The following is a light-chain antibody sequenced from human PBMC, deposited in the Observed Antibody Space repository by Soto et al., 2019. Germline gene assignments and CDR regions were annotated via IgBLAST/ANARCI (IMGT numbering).Light chain of an antibody. CDR1: QTVNSN. CDR3: QQYNNWPRT. J-gene: IGKJ4*01. CDR2: DAS. V-gene: IGKV3-15*01. Sequence: EIVITQSPATLSVSPGERATLSCRASQTVNSNLAWYQQKPGQAPRLLIYDASTRATAIPASFSGSGSGTDFTLTISSLQSEDCAVYYCQQYNNWPRTFGGGTKVEIK.